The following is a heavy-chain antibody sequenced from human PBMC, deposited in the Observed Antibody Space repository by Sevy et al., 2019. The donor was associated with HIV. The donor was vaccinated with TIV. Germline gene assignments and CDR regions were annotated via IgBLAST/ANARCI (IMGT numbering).Heavy chain of an antibody. CDR3: AGENAWGRGYS. Sequence: SETLSLTCTVSGGSITSLYWNWIRQPPGKGLEWSANIYYNGHINYNPSLKSWVTLSLDTSKNRFSLRLSSVTAADTAMYYCAGENAWGRGYSWGQGTLVTVSS. D-gene: IGHD1-26*01. CDR1: GGSITSLY. V-gene: IGHV4-59*08. J-gene: IGHJ4*02. CDR2: IYYNGHI.